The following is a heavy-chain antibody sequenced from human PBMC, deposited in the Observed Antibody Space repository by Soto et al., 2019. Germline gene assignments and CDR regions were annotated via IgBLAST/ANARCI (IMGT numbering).Heavy chain of an antibody. CDR2: ISYDGSNK. CDR3: AKDEYSSSEYFQH. V-gene: IGHV3-30*18. D-gene: IGHD6-13*01. CDR1: GFTFSSYG. J-gene: IGHJ1*01. Sequence: GESLKISCAASGFTFSSYGMHWVRQAPGKGLEWVAVISYDGSNKYYADSVKGRFTISRDNSKNTLYLQMNSLRAEDTAVYYCAKDEYSSSEYFQHWGQGTLVTVSS.